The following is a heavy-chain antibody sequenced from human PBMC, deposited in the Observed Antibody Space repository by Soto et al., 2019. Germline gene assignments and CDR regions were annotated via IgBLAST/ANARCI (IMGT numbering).Heavy chain of an antibody. J-gene: IGHJ5*02. CDR1: GGSISSSSYY. Sequence: PSETLSLTCTVSGGSISSSSYYWGWIRQPPGKGLEWIGSIYYSGSTYYNPSLKSRVTISVDTSKNQFSLKLSSVTAADTAVYYCARLMYSSSWHRPEVPDFSWFDPWGQGTLVTVSS. D-gene: IGHD6-13*01. V-gene: IGHV4-39*01. CDR3: ARLMYSSSWHRPEVPDFSWFDP. CDR2: IYYSGST.